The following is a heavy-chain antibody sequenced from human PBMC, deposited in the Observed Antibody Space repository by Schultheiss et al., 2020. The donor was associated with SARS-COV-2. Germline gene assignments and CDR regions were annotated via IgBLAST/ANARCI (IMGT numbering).Heavy chain of an antibody. CDR2: INHSGST. CDR1: GGSISSGDYY. Sequence: LRLSCTVSGGSISSGDYYWSWIRQPPGKGLEWIGEINHSGSTNYNPSLKSRVTISVDTSKNQFSLKLSSVTAADTAVYYCARLRGTRFDYWGQGTLVTVSS. D-gene: IGHD1-14*01. V-gene: IGHV4-30-4*08. J-gene: IGHJ4*02. CDR3: ARLRGTRFDY.